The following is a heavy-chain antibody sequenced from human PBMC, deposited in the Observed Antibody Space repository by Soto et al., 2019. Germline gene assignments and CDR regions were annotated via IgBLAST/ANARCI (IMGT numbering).Heavy chain of an antibody. CDR2: IYYSGST. D-gene: IGHD3-22*01. CDR1: GGSISSGGYY. V-gene: IGHV4-31*03. Sequence: TLSLTCTVSGGSISSGGYYWSWIRQHPGKGLEWIGYIYYSGSTYYNPSLKSRVTISVDTSKNQFSLKLSSVTAADTAVYYCARGPYYYDSSGRFPYYFDYWGQGTLVTVSS. J-gene: IGHJ4*02. CDR3: ARGPYYYDSSGRFPYYFDY.